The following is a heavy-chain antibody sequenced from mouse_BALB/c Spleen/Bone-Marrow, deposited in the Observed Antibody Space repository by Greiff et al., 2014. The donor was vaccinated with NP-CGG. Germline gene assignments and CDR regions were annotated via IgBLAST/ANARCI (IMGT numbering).Heavy chain of an antibody. J-gene: IGHJ3*01. Sequence: EVQLQQSGPELVKPGPSVKISCKASGYSFTGYYMHWVKQSQGKSLEWIGEINPYNGGTSYNQKFKGKATLTVDTSSSTAFMELHSLTSEDSLVYYCARQLYGNYAYWGQGTLVTVS. CDR3: ARQLYGNYAY. CDR2: INPYNGGT. V-gene: IGHV1S30*01. CDR1: GYSFTGYY. D-gene: IGHD2-10*02.